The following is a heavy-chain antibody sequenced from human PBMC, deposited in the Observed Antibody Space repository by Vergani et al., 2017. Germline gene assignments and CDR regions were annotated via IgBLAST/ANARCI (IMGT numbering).Heavy chain of an antibody. Sequence: EVQLVESGGDFVQPGGSLTLSCAASGFNVGHYWMSWVRQAPGKGLEWVANIKEDGTEKYYLDSVKGRFTISRDIAENSIYLEMNSLRVEDTAVYYCVREGVPRCCIVGAPDFWGQGTQVTVSS. CDR2: IKEDGTEK. CDR1: GFNVGHYW. CDR3: VREGVPRCCIVGAPDF. D-gene: IGHD1-26*01. J-gene: IGHJ4*02. V-gene: IGHV3-7*01.